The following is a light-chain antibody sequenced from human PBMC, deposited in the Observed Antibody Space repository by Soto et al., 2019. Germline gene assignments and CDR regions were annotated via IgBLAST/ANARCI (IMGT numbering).Light chain of an antibody. CDR2: QDS. CDR3: QAWDSSFYV. CDR1: KLGDKY. Sequence: YELTQPPSVSVSPGQTASITCSGDKLGDKYACWYQQKPGQSPVLVIYQDSKRPSGIPERFSGSNSGNTATLTISGTQAMDEADYYCQAWDSSFYVFGTGTKLTVL. J-gene: IGLJ1*01. V-gene: IGLV3-1*01.